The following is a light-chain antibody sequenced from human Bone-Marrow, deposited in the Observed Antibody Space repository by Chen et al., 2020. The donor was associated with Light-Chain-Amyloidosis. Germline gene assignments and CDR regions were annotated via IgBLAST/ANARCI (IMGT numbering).Light chain of an antibody. J-gene: IGKJ2*03. V-gene: IGKV3-11*01. Sequence: EIVLTQSPATLSLSQGEIATLSCRASQSVGNYLAWYQKKSGQAPRLLIYDASNRATGIPARFSGSGSGTDFTLTISSLEPEDFAIYYCQQRGDWPPYSFGQGTKLEIK. CDR1: QSVGNY. CDR2: DAS. CDR3: QQRGDWPPYS.